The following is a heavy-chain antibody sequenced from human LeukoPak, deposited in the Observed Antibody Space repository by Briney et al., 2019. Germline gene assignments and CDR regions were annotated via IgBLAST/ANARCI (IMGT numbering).Heavy chain of an antibody. J-gene: IGHJ4*02. V-gene: IGHV3-48*03. CDR3: ARDHGSGSYFDY. CDR1: GFTFSSYE. D-gene: IGHD3-10*01. CDR2: ISSSGSTI. Sequence: GGSLRLSCAASGFTFSSYEMNWVRQAPGEGLEWVSYISSSGSTIYYADSVKGRFTISRDNSKNTLYLQMNSLRAEATAVYYCARDHGSGSYFDYWGQGTLVTVSS.